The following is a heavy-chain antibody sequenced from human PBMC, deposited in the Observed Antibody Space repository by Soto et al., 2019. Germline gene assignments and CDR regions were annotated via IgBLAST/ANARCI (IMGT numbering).Heavy chain of an antibody. V-gene: IGHV4-30-4*01. Sequence: PSETLSLTCTVSGGSISSGDYYWSWIRQPPGKGLEWIGYIYYSGSTYYNPSLKSRVTISVDTSKNQFSLKLSSVTAADTAVYYCARFPIGGSDYYLDHWGQGTLVTVSS. CDR2: IYYSGST. D-gene: IGHD3-22*01. CDR1: GGSISSGDYY. CDR3: ARFPIGGSDYYLDH. J-gene: IGHJ4*02.